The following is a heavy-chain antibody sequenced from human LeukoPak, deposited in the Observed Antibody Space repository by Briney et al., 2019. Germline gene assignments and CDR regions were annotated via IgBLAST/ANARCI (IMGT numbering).Heavy chain of an antibody. D-gene: IGHD3-22*01. CDR1: GYTLTSYY. CDR2: INPSGGST. CDR3: ARGEYYYDSSGYYYYGY. J-gene: IGHJ4*02. Sequence: ASVNVSCKASGYTLTSYYMHWVRQAPGQGREWMGIINPSGGSTSYAQKFQGRVTMTRDTSTSTVYMELSSLRSEDTAVYYCARGEYYYDSSGYYYYGYWGQGTLVTVSS. V-gene: IGHV1-46*01.